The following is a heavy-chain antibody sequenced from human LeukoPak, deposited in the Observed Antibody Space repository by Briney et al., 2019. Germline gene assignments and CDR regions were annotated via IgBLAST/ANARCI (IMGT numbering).Heavy chain of an antibody. V-gene: IGHV4-59*01. D-gene: IGHD3-22*01. CDR3: ARGGYYASRGYSPGYYFDH. Sequence: SETLSLTCTVSGGSISNYWSWIRQPPGKELEWIGFIYYSGSTNYNPSLKSRVTISVDTSKNQFSLKLSSVTAADTAVYYCARGGYYASRGYSPGYYFDHWGQGTLVTVSS. J-gene: IGHJ4*02. CDR2: IYYSGST. CDR1: GGSISNY.